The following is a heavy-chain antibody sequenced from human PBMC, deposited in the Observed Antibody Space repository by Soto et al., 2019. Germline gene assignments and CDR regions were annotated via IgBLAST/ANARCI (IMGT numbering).Heavy chain of an antibody. J-gene: IGHJ6*02. V-gene: IGHV1-69*13. D-gene: IGHD3-16*01. CDR3: ARGLIGLRLGEFDYGMDV. CDR1: GGTFSSYA. CDR2: IIPIFGTA. Sequence: GASVKVSCKASGGTFSSYAISWVRQAPGQGLEWMGGIIPIFGTANYAQKFQGRVTITADESTSTAYMELSSLRSEDTAVYYCARGLIGLRLGEFDYGMDVWGQGTTVTVSS.